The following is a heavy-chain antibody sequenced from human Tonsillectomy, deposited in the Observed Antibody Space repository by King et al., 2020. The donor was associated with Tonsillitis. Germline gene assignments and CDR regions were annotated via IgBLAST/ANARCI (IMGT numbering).Heavy chain of an antibody. J-gene: IGHJ5*02. CDR2: IYYSGNT. Sequence: QLQESGPGLVKPSQTLSLTCTVSGGSISSGGYYWTWIRQHPGKGLEWIGYIYYSGNTYYNPSLKSRVTISVDTSKNQFSLKLISVTVADTAVYYCARDQVPSGSLGNWFDPWGQGTLVTVSS. V-gene: IGHV4-31*03. CDR1: GGSISSGGYY. D-gene: IGHD3-10*01. CDR3: ARDQVPSGSLGNWFDP.